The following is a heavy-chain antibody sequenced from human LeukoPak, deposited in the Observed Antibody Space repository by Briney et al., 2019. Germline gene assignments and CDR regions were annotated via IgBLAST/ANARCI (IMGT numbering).Heavy chain of an antibody. Sequence: PGGSLRLSCAASGFTFSSYGMHWVRQAPGKGLEWVAVISYDGSNKYYADSVKGRFTIPRDNSKNTLYLQMNSLRAEDTAVYYCAKSTATGQFDPWGQGTLVTVSS. J-gene: IGHJ5*02. V-gene: IGHV3-30*18. D-gene: IGHD4-17*01. CDR3: AKSTATGQFDP. CDR1: GFTFSSYG. CDR2: ISYDGSNK.